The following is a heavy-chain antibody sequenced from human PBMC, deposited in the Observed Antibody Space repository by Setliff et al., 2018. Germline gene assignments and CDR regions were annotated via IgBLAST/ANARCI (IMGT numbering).Heavy chain of an antibody. CDR1: GYTFTDYY. CDR3: ARSFSRREKFLLDY. Sequence: ASVKVSCKASGYTFTDYYMHWVQQAPGKGLEWMGRVDPEDGHTKYAEKFQGRITISADMSLDIAHMELGSLTSEDTAVYYCARSFSRREKFLLDYWGQGALVTVSS. J-gene: IGHJ4*02. CDR2: VDPEDGHT. V-gene: IGHV1-69-2*01.